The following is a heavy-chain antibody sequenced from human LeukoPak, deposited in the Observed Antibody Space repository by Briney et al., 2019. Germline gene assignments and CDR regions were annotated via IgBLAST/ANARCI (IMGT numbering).Heavy chain of an antibody. CDR3: ARHYIVVVPRWGYYFDY. CDR1: GYSVSGGYY. V-gene: IGHV4-38-2*02. CDR2: INYSGST. Sequence: PSETLSLTCTVSGYSVSGGYYWGWIRQPPGKGLEWIGSINYSGSTYYNPSLKSRVTISVDTSKNQLSLNLSSVTAADTAIYYCARHYIVVVPRWGYYFDYWGQGTLVTVSS. D-gene: IGHD2-2*01. J-gene: IGHJ4*02.